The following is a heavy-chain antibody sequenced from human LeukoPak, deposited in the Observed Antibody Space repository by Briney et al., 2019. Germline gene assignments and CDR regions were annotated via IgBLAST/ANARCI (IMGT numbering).Heavy chain of an antibody. D-gene: IGHD3-10*01. CDR3: ARDNGGFDY. Sequence: GGSLRLSCAASGFTFISYAMHWVRKAPGKGLEWVAVISYDGSNKYYADSVEGRFTISRDNSKNTLYLQMNSLRAEDTAVYYCARDNGGFDYWGQGTLVTVS. V-gene: IGHV3-30*04. CDR2: ISYDGSNK. J-gene: IGHJ4*02. CDR1: GFTFISYA.